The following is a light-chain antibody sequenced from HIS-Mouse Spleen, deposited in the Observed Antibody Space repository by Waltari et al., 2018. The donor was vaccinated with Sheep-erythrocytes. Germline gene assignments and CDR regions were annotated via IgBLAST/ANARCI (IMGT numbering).Light chain of an antibody. CDR2: YAS. CDR3: QQFNNYPRT. V-gene: IGKV1D-13*01. Sequence: AIQLTQSPSSLSASVGDIVTITCRASQGISSALAWYQQQPGKAPKLLIYYASRLGRGVPTRFSGSGSGTDFTLTISSLQPEDFATYYCQQFNNYPRTFGQGTKVEIK. CDR1: QGISSA. J-gene: IGKJ1*01.